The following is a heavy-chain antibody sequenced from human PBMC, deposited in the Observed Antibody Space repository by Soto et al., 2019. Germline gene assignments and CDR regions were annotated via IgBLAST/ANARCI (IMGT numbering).Heavy chain of an antibody. V-gene: IGHV3-23*01. D-gene: IGHD1-26*01. CDR1: GFTFSTYP. Sequence: PGGSLRLSCAASGFTFSTYPMAWVRQAPGKGLEWVSSTHGSGETTYYADSVKGRFTISRDNSKNTLYLQMDNLRADDTAVYFCAKRYSGSYYAAFDVWGQGTMVTVSS. J-gene: IGHJ3*01. CDR2: THGSGETT. CDR3: AKRYSGSYYAAFDV.